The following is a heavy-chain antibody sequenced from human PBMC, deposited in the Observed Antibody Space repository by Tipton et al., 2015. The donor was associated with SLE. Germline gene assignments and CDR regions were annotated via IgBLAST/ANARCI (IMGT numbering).Heavy chain of an antibody. V-gene: IGHV4-39*07. CDR1: GDSLSSSGYY. CDR2: VYYTGNT. CDR3: ARDEYRYDATGYHLLGHFDF. J-gene: IGHJ4*02. D-gene: IGHD3-22*01. Sequence: TLSLTCSVSGDSLSSSGYYWAWIRQPPGKGLEWVGTVYYTGNTFYNPSLKSRVTISVDTSKNQFSLKLSSVTAADTAVYYCARDEYRYDATGYHLLGHFDFWGQGTLVTVSS.